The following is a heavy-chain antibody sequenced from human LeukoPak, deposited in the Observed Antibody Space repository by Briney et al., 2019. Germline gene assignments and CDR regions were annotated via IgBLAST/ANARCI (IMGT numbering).Heavy chain of an antibody. D-gene: IGHD3-10*01. V-gene: IGHV3-73*01. CDR1: GFTFSGSA. CDR2: IRSKANSYAT. J-gene: IGHJ4*02. CDR3: AKSISQGRIIDY. Sequence: GGSLRLSCAASGFTFSGSAMHWVRQASGKGLEWVGRIRSKANSYATAYAASVKGRFTISRDDSKNTAYLQMNSLRAEDTAVYYCAKSISQGRIIDYWGQGTLVTVSS.